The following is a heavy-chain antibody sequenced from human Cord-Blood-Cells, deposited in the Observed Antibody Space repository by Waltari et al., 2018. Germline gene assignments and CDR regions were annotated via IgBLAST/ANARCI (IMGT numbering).Heavy chain of an antibody. Sequence: QVQLVQSGAEVKKPGVSVQVSCKASGYTFTSYAMHWVRQAPGQRLEWMGWINAGNGNTKYSQKFQGRVTITRDTSASTAYMELSSLRSEDTAVYYCARGGTYGSGSYYNDYWGQGTLVTVSS. CDR1: GYTFTSYA. D-gene: IGHD3-10*01. J-gene: IGHJ4*02. V-gene: IGHV1-3*01. CDR2: INAGNGNT. CDR3: ARGGTYGSGSYYNDY.